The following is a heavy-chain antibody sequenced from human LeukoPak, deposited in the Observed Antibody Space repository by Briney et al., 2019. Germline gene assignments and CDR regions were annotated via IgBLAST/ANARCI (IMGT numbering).Heavy chain of an antibody. CDR1: GFTFSIYG. Sequence: PGGSLRLSCTASGFTFSIYGMSWVRQAPGRGLEWVSTITGSGGSTYDADSVRGRFTISRDNSKSTLYLQMNSLRADDAALYYCAKGRTSSAWSPYDHWGQGALVTVSS. J-gene: IGHJ4*02. CDR3: AKGRTSSAWSPYDH. CDR2: ITGSGGST. D-gene: IGHD6-13*01. V-gene: IGHV3-23*01.